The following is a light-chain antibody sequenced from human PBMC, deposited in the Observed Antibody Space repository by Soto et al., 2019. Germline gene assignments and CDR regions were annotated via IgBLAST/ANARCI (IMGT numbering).Light chain of an antibody. V-gene: IGLV7-43*01. CDR3: LLYYGGAQVL. CDR2: STS. CDR1: AGAVTSAYY. J-gene: IGLJ2*01. Sequence: QAVVTQEPSLTVSPGGTVTLTCASSAGAVTSAYYTNWLQQKPGQAPRALIYSTSEKHSWTPARFSGSLLGGKAAQTLSAAQPEDEADYYCLLYYGGAQVLFGGGTKVTVL.